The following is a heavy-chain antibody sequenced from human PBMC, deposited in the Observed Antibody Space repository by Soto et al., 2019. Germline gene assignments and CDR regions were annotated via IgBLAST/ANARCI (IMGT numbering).Heavy chain of an antibody. Sequence: VSVKLYCNASGYTFTSYAMHWVRQAPRQRLEWMGWINAGNGNTKYSQKFQGRVTITRDTSASTAYMELSSLRSEDTAVYYCARDRGIAAAGTRYFQHWGQGTLVTVSS. CDR2: INAGNGNT. D-gene: IGHD6-13*01. CDR3: ARDRGIAAAGTRYFQH. V-gene: IGHV1-3*01. J-gene: IGHJ1*01. CDR1: GYTFTSYA.